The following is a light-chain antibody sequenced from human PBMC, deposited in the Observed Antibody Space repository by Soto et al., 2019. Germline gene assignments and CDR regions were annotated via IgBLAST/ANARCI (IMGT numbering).Light chain of an antibody. Sequence: EIVLTQSPATLSLSPGERATLSCRASQSVGSYLAWYQQKPGQAPSLLIYHASNRATGIPARFSGSGSGRDFTLTISSLEPEDFAVYYCQQRSSWRTFGQGTKLEIK. CDR2: HAS. J-gene: IGKJ2*01. CDR3: QQRSSWRT. CDR1: QSVGSY. V-gene: IGKV3-11*02.